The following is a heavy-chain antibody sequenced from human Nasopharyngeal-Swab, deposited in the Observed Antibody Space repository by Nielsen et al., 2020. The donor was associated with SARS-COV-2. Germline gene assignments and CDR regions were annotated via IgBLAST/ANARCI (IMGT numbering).Heavy chain of an antibody. CDR1: GFTFSSYA. CDR2: ISYDGNNK. J-gene: IGHJ4*02. D-gene: IGHD3-22*01. Sequence: GESLKISCAASGFTFSSYAMHWVRQAPGKGLEWVAVISYDGNNKYYADSVKGRFTISRDNSKNTLYLQMNSLRAEDTAVYYCARGRYYDSSGYFVYWGQGTLVTVSS. V-gene: IGHV3-30-3*01. CDR3: ARGRYYDSSGYFVY.